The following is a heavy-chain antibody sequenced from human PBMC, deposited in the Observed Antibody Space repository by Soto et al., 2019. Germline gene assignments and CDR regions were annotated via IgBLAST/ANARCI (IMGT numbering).Heavy chain of an antibody. J-gene: IGHJ6*02. CDR3: ARVLSGGSSDYYYYYGMDV. D-gene: IGHD2-15*01. V-gene: IGHV4-34*01. CDR1: GGSFSGYY. CDR2: INHSGST. Sequence: SETLSLTCAVYGGSFSGYYWSWIRQPPGKGLEWIGEINHSGSTNYNPSLKSRVTISVDTSKNQFSLKLSSVTAADTAVYYCARVLSGGSSDYYYYYGMDVWGQGTTVTVSS.